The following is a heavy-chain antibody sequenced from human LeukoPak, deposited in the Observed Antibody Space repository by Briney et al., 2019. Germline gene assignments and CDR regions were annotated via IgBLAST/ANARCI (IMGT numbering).Heavy chain of an antibody. CDR1: GDSISNYY. D-gene: IGHD6-13*01. CDR3: ARRAGYTGSWYEY. CDR2: IYYSGTT. J-gene: IGHJ4*02. Sequence: SETLSLTCTVSGDSISNYYWSWIRQPPGKGLEWMGYIYYSGTTKYNPSLKSRVTISVDTSKNQFSLKLSSVTAADTAVYYCARRAGYTGSWYEYWGQGTLVTVSS. V-gene: IGHV4-59*01.